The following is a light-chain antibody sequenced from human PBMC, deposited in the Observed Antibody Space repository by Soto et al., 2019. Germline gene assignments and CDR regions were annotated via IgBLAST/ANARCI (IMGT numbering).Light chain of an antibody. J-gene: IGKJ4*01. CDR3: QQYGSSPLT. CDR2: GAS. CDR1: QSVSSSY. Sequence: EIVLTQSPGTLSLSPGERATLSCRASQSVSSSYLAWYLQKPGQAPRLLIYGASSRATGILDRFSGSGSGTDFTLTISGLEPEDFAVYFCQQYGSSPLTFGGGTKVEIK. V-gene: IGKV3-20*01.